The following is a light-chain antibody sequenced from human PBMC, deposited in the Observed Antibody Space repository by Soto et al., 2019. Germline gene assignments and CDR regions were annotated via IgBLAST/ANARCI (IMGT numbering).Light chain of an antibody. CDR1: QSVSSSY. Sequence: EIVLTQSPGTLSLSPGERATLSCRASQSVSSSYLAWYQQKHGQAPRLLIYGASSRATGIPDRFSGSGSGTDFILTISRLEPEDFAVYYCQQYGSSLLFTFGPGTKVDIK. CDR3: QQYGSSLLFT. V-gene: IGKV3-20*01. CDR2: GAS. J-gene: IGKJ3*01.